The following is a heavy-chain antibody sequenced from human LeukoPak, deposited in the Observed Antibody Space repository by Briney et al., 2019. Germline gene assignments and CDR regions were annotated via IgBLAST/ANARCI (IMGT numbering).Heavy chain of an antibody. V-gene: IGHV4-34*01. CDR3: ARGAVSSGWYPFFQH. CDR2: IYHSGST. Sequence: QPSETLSLTCAVYGGSFSGYYWSWIRQPPGKGLEWIGEIYHSGSTNYNPSLKSRVTISVDKSKNQFSLKLSSVTAADTAVYYCARGAVSSGWYPFFQHWGQGTLVTVSS. CDR1: GGSFSGYY. D-gene: IGHD6-19*01. J-gene: IGHJ1*01.